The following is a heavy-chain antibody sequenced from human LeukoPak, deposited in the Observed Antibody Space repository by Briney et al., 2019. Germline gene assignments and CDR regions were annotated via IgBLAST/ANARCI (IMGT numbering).Heavy chain of an antibody. Sequence: LSGGSLRLSCAASGFTFSSYAMHWVRQAPGKGLEWVAVISYDGSNKYYADSVKGRFTISRDNSKNSLYLQMNSLRAEDTALYYCGKDVLAGGLDVWGQGTTVTVSS. CDR1: GFTFSSYA. CDR2: ISYDGSNK. CDR3: GKDVLAGGLDV. J-gene: IGHJ6*02. V-gene: IGHV3-30-3*01.